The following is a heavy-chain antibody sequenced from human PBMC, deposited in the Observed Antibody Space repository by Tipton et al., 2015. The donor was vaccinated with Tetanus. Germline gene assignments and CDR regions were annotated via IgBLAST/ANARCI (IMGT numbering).Heavy chain of an antibody. V-gene: IGHV4-61*05. Sequence: TLSLTCTVSGGSISSTSYYWAWIRQPPGKGLEWIAYVSSSGATNSDYFLKSRITVSRDTSKNQFSLTLASVTAADTAVYFCARANFESSKKGPFASWGPGTQVIVSA. CDR2: VSSSGAT. J-gene: IGHJ4*02. CDR3: ARANFESSKKGPFAS. CDR1: GGSISSTSYY. D-gene: IGHD5-24*01.